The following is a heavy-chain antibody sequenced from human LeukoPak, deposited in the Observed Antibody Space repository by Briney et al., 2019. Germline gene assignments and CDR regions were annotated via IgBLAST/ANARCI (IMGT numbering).Heavy chain of an antibody. CDR2: INPNSGGT. D-gene: IGHD6-19*01. V-gene: IGHV1-2*04. CDR3: AKEKEYSSGWYPDY. Sequence: ASVKVSCKASGYTFTGYYMHWVRQAPGQGLEWMGWINPNSGGTNYAQKFQGWVTMTRDTSISTAYMELSSLRAEDTAVYYCAKEKEYSSGWYPDYWGQGTLVTVSS. CDR1: GYTFTGYY. J-gene: IGHJ4*02.